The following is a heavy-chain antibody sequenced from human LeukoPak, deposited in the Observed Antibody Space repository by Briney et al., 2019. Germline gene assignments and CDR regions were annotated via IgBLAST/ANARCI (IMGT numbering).Heavy chain of an antibody. CDR1: GFTFSSYS. J-gene: IGHJ5*02. CDR2: IKDSGGST. D-gene: IGHD3-3*01. V-gene: IGHV3-23*01. CDR3: STIVGVVIGVIRFDP. Sequence: PGGSLRLSCAASGFTFSSYSMSWVRQAPGKGLEWVSTIKDSGGSTYYADSVKGRFTISRDNSKNTLYLQMNSLRAEDTALYYCSTIVGVVIGVIRFDPGGERTRDTVPS.